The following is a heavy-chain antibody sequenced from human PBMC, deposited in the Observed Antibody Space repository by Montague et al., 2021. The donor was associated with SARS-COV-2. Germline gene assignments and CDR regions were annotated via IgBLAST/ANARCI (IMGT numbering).Heavy chain of an antibody. J-gene: IGHJ4*02. CDR1: GGSFSGYY. Sequence: SETLSLTCAVYGGSFSGYYWSWIRQPPGKGLEWIGEINHSGSTNYNPSLKSRVTISVDTSKNQFSLKLSSVTAADTAVYYCARGSNSSSCYGPEYYFDYWGQGTLVTVSS. CDR3: ARGSNSSSCYGPEYYFDY. V-gene: IGHV4-34*01. CDR2: INHSGST. D-gene: IGHD6-13*01.